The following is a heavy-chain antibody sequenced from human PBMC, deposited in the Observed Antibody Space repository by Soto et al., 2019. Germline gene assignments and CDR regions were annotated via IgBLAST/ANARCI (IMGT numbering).Heavy chain of an antibody. D-gene: IGHD6-19*01. CDR1: GFTFSSYA. CDR3: AKDRWEEWLVHDYFDY. Sequence: PGGSLRLSCAASGFTFSSYAMSWVRQAPGKGPEWVSAISGSGGSTYYADSVKGRFTISRDNSKNTLYLQMNSLRAEDTAVYYCAKDRWEEWLVHDYFDYWGQGTLVTVSS. CDR2: ISGSGGST. V-gene: IGHV3-23*01. J-gene: IGHJ4*02.